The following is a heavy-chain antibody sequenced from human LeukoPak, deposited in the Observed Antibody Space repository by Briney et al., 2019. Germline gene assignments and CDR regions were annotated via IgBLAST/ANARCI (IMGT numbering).Heavy chain of an antibody. Sequence: ASVKDSCKASRYTFTSYGISWVRQAPGQGLEWMGWISAYNGNTNYAQKLQGRVTMTTDTSTSTAYMELRSLRSDDTAVYYCARGGSDPPPYYYYGMDVWGQGTTVTVSS. CDR1: RYTFTSYG. V-gene: IGHV1-18*01. J-gene: IGHJ6*02. D-gene: IGHD1-26*01. CDR3: ARGGSDPPPYYYYGMDV. CDR2: ISAYNGNT.